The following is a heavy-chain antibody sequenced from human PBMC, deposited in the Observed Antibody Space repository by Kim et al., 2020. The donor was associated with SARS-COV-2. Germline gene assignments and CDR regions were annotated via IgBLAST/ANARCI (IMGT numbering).Heavy chain of an antibody. Sequence: GGSLRLSCAASGFTFSSYAMYWVRQPPGKGLQWVAVMSYNGVNKYYADSVKGRFTISRDNSKSTLYLQMNTLRGEDTAVYYCARAGRYYDFYYNYAMDVWRQESTVSLSS. CDR3: ARAGRYYDFYYNYAMDV. D-gene: IGHD6-19*01. V-gene: IGHV3-30-3*01. J-gene: IGHJ6*02. CDR2: MSYNGVNK. CDR1: GFTFSSYA.